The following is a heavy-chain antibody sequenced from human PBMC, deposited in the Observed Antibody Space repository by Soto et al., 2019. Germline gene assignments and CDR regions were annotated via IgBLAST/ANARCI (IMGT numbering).Heavy chain of an antibody. D-gene: IGHD1-26*01. J-gene: IGHJ4*02. CDR3: ARDPRYSGSSNY. V-gene: IGHV4-34*01. CDR1: GWSFSGYS. Sequence: SETLSLTCAVYGWSFSGYSWSWIRQPPGKGLEWIGEINHSGSTNYNPSLKSRVTISVDTTKNQFSLKLSSVTAADTAVYYCARDPRYSGSSNYWGQGTLVTVSS. CDR2: INHSGST.